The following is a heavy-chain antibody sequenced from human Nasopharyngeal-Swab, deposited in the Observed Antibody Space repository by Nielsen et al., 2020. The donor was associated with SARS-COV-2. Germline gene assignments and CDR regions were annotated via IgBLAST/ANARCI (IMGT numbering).Heavy chain of an antibody. J-gene: IGHJ6*02. CDR1: GFTFSSYS. V-gene: IGHV3-21*01. D-gene: IGHD4-11*01. CDR2: IRSSSSYI. CDR3: ARDHLMTVTIPYYYYGMDV. Sequence: GGSLRLSCAASGFTFSSYSMNWVRQAPGKGLEWVSSIRSSSSYIYYADSVKGRFTISRDNAKNSLYLQMNSLRAEDTAVYYCARDHLMTVTIPYYYYGMDVWGQGTTVTVSS.